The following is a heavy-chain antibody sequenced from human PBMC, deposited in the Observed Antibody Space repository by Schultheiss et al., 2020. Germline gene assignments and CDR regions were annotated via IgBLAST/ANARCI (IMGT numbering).Heavy chain of an antibody. J-gene: IGHJ3*02. D-gene: IGHD2-2*01. V-gene: IGHV1-18*04. CDR2: ISAYNGNT. Sequence: ASVKVSCKASGYTFTSYGISWVRQAPGQGLEWMGWISAYNGNTNYAQKLQGRVTMTTDTSTSTAYMELRSLRSDDTAVYYCARSQHLGYCSSTSSCAFDIWGQGTMVTVS. CDR1: GYTFTSYG. CDR3: ARSQHLGYCSSTSSCAFDI.